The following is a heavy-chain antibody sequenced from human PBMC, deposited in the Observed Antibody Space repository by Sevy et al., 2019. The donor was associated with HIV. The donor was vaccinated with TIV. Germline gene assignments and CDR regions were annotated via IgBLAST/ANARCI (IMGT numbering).Heavy chain of an antibody. D-gene: IGHD3-22*01. CDR3: ARGNSGSFDY. Sequence: GGSLRLSCAASGFTFSTYWMHWVRQAPGKGLEWVANIKQDESEKYYVASVKGRFTISRDNAKNSLYLQMNSLRPGATAVYYCARGNSGSFDYWGQGTLVTVSS. V-gene: IGHV3-7*04. CDR1: GFTFSTYW. CDR2: IKQDESEK. J-gene: IGHJ4*02.